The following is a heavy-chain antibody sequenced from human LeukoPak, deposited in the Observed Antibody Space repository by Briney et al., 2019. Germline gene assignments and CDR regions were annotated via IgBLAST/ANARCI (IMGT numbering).Heavy chain of an antibody. CDR2: INPNSGGT. J-gene: IGHJ3*02. CDR3: ARTFKWDAFDI. D-gene: IGHD2-8*01. V-gene: IGHV1-2*02. CDR1: GYTFTGYY. Sequence: ASVKVSCKASGYTFTGYYMHWVRQAPGQGLEWMGWINPNSGGTNYAQKIQGRVTMTRDTSISTAYMELSRLRSDDTAVYYCARTFKWDAFDIWGQGTMVTVSS.